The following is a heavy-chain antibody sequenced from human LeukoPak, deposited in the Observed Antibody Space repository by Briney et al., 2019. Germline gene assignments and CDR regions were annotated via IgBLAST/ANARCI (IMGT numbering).Heavy chain of an antibody. V-gene: IGHV1-2*02. Sequence: ASVRVSCKASGYTFTGHYMHWVRQAPGQGLEWMGWINPNSGGTNYAQKFQGRVTMTRDTSISKAYMELSRLRSDDTAVYYCATLVGATFVAFDIWGQGTMVTVSS. CDR1: GYTFTGHY. CDR2: INPNSGGT. D-gene: IGHD1-26*01. CDR3: ATLVGATFVAFDI. J-gene: IGHJ3*02.